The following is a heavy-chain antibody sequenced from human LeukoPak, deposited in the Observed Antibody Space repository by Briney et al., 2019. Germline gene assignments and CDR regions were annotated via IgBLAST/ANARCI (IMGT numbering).Heavy chain of an antibody. J-gene: IGHJ3*02. CDR1: GFTLSSYN. CDR2: ISSSSSYI. Sequence: TGGSLRLSCVASGFTLSSYNMNWVRQAPGKGLEWVSSISSSSSYIYHADSVKGRFTISRDNAKNSLYLQMNSLRAEDTAVYYCAKELAVAGDRDEPDAFDIWGQGTMVTVSS. V-gene: IGHV3-21*01. CDR3: AKELAVAGDRDEPDAFDI. D-gene: IGHD6-19*01.